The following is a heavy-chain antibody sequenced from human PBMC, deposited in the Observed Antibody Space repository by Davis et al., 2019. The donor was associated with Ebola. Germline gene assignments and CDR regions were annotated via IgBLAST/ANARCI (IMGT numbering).Heavy chain of an antibody. CDR2: ISTYNGNT. J-gene: IGHJ6*02. CDR3: ARGDFDYYYYGMDV. V-gene: IGHV1-18*01. CDR1: GYSFTDAG. Sequence: ASVKVSCKASGYSFTDAGISWVRQAPGQGLEWMGWISTYNGNTNYAQKVQGRITMTTDTSASTAYMELSSLRSEDTAVYYCARGDFDYYYYGMDVWGQGTTVTVSS.